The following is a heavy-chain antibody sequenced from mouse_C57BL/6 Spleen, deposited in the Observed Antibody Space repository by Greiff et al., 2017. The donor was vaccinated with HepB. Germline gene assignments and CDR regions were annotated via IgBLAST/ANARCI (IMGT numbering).Heavy chain of an antibody. D-gene: IGHD1-1*01. CDR3: TRSPGYYGSSLNCYFDY. Sequence: VQLQQSGAELVRPGASVTLSCKASGYTFTDYEMHWVKQTPVHGLEWIGAIDPETGGTAYNQKFKGKAILTADKSSSTAYMELRSLTSEDSAVYYCTRSPGYYGSSLNCYFDYWGQGTTLTVSS. J-gene: IGHJ2*01. CDR2: IDPETGGT. CDR1: GYTFTDYE. V-gene: IGHV1-15*01.